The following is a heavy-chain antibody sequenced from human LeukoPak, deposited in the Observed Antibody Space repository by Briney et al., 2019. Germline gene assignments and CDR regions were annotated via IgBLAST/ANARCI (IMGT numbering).Heavy chain of an antibody. D-gene: IGHD3-22*01. V-gene: IGHV1-2*02. CDR3: ARAGYYDSSGYYHPFDY. CDR2: VNPNSSGT. J-gene: IGHJ4*02. CDR1: GYTFTGYY. Sequence: PVASVKVSCKASGYTFTGYYIHSVPQTPGQGLEWMGWVNPNSSGTNYAQNFQGRVTMTRDTSISTAYMELSRLGSDDTAVYYCARAGYYDSSGYYHPFDYWGQGVLVTVSS.